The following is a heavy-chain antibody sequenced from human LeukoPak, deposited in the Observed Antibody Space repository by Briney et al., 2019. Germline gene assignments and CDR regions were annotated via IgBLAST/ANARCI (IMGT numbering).Heavy chain of an antibody. V-gene: IGHV3-48*01. CDR2: ISSSISTI. CDR3: ARIVLVRGVIYYGMDV. J-gene: IGHJ6*02. D-gene: IGHD3-10*01. Sequence: GGSLRLSCAASGFTFRSYSMNWVRQAPGQGLEWGSYISSSISTIYYADSVKGRFTISRDKTKNSLYLQMNSLRAEDTAVYYCARIVLVRGVIYYGMDVWGQGTTVTVSS. CDR1: GFTFRSYS.